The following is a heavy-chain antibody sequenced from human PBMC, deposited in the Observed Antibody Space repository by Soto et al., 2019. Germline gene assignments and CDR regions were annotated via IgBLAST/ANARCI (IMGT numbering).Heavy chain of an antibody. CDR2: ISSTTNYI. J-gene: IGHJ4*02. Sequence: GGSLRLSCAAYGFTFTRYSMNWVRQAPGKGLEWVSSISSTTNYIYYGNSMKGRFTIARDNAKNSLYLEMNSLRAEDTAVYYCARESEDLTSNFDYWGQGTLVTVSS. CDR1: GFTFTRYS. CDR3: ARESEDLTSNFDY. V-gene: IGHV3-21*06.